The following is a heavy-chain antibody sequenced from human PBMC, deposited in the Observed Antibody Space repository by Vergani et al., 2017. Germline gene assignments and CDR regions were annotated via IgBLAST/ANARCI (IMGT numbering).Heavy chain of an antibody. J-gene: IGHJ4*02. CDR1: GFTFSNYW. Sequence: EVHLLESGGGLVQSGGSLRLSCAASGFTFSNYWMHWVRQAPGKGLVWVSRINTDGSTTTYADSVKGRFTISRDNAKNTLYLQMNSLRAEDSAVYHCTRESYTGSGSYAYWGQGALVTVSS. CDR2: INTDGSTT. CDR3: TRESYTGSGSYAY. D-gene: IGHD3-10*01. V-gene: IGHV3-74*01.